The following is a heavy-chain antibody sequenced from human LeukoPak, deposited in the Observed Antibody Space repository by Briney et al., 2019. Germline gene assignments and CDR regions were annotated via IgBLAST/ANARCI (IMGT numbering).Heavy chain of an antibody. V-gene: IGHV4-31*11. CDR3: ARAGGINCSGGRCYSDTYYFDY. CDR2: IFYSGST. CDR1: GGSINSGDYT. Sequence: SQTLSLTCAVSGGSINSGDYTWNWIRQHPGKGLEWIGYIFYSGSTYYNPSLKSRVTIAVDTSENQFSLKLTSVSAADTAVYYCARAGGINCSGGRCYSDTYYFDYWGQGTLVTVSS. J-gene: IGHJ4*02. D-gene: IGHD2-15*01.